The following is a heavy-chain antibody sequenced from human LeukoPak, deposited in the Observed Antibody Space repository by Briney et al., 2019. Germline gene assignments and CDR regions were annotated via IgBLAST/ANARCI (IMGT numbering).Heavy chain of an antibody. J-gene: IGHJ4*02. D-gene: IGHD3-3*01. CDR2: ISGSGGST. V-gene: IGHV3-23*01. CDR3: AKDLGGITIFGVAPYFDY. CDR1: GFTFSSYA. Sequence: GGSLRLSCAASGFTFSSYAMSRVRQAPGKGLEWVSAISGSGGSTYYADSVKGRFTISRDNSKNTLYLQMNSLRAEDTAVYYCAKDLGGITIFGVAPYFDYWGQGTLVTVSS.